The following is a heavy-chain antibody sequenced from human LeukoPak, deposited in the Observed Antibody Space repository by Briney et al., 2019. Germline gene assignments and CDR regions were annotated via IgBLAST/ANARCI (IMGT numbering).Heavy chain of an antibody. CDR3: ASKKSYGDYPGYFQH. CDR2: ISSSSSTI. D-gene: IGHD4-17*01. V-gene: IGHV3-48*01. Sequence: GGSLRLSCAASGFTFSTYSMNWVRQAPGKGLEWVSYISSSSSTIYYADSVKGRFTISRDNAKNSLYLQMNSLRAEDTAVFYCASKKSYGDYPGYFQHWGQGTLVTVSS. CDR1: GFTFSTYS. J-gene: IGHJ1*01.